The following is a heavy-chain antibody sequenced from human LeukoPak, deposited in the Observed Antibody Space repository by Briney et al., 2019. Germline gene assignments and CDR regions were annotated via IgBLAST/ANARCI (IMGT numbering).Heavy chain of an antibody. V-gene: IGHV3-11*04. D-gene: IGHD3-22*01. CDR3: ARVGHRKPTYYYDSSGSSFDY. J-gene: IGHJ4*02. CDR2: ISTSGSTI. CDR1: GFTFSDYY. Sequence: PGGSLRLSCVASGFTFSDYYMSWVRQAPGKGLEWVSYISTSGSTIYYADSVKGRFTISRDNAKNSLYLQMNSLRAEDTAVYYCARVGHRKPTYYYDSSGSSFDYWGQGTLVTVSS.